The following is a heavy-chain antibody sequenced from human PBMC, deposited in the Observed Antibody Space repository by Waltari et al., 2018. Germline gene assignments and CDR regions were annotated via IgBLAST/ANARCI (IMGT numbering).Heavy chain of an antibody. D-gene: IGHD2-21*01. CDR1: NCY. V-gene: IGHV4-39*01. Sequence: NCYGGWIRQPPGQGLEWIGSISYGGTTNYNPSLKSRVSISVDMSKNQFSLKLTAVTAADTAVYYCARRVKGSPIDPWGQGTLVTVSS. J-gene: IGHJ5*02. CDR3: ARRVKGSPIDP. CDR2: ISYGGTT.